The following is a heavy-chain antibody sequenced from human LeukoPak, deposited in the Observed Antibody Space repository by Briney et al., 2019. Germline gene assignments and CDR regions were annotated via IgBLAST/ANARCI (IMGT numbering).Heavy chain of an antibody. V-gene: IGHV3-53*01. J-gene: IGHJ6*04. CDR2: IYSGGTT. CDR1: GFTVSSNY. D-gene: IGHD6-13*01. Sequence: PGGSLRLSCAASGFTVSSNYMSWVRQAPGKGLEWVSVIYSGGTTYYADSVTGRFTISRDNSKNTLYLQMNSLRAEDSAVYYCARDLSSSWGGGMDVWGKGTTVTVSS. CDR3: ARDLSSSWGGGMDV.